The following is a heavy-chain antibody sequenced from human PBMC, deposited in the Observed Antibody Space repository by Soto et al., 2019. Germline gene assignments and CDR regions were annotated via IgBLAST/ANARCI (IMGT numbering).Heavy chain of an antibody. Sequence: PSQTLSLTCAISGDSVSSNSAAWNWIRQSPSRGLEWLGRTYYRSKWYNDYAVSVKSRITINPDTSKNQFSLQLNSVTPEDTAVYYCAREIGVAGSYYYYGMDVWGQGTTVTVSS. D-gene: IGHD6-19*01. CDR2: TYYRSKWYN. CDR1: GDSVSSNSAA. CDR3: AREIGVAGSYYYYGMDV. J-gene: IGHJ6*02. V-gene: IGHV6-1*01.